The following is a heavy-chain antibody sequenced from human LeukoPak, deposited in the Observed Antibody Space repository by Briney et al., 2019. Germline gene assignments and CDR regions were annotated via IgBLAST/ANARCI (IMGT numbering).Heavy chain of an antibody. Sequence: GGSLRLSCAASGFTFSSSWMHWVRQAPGKGLVWVSRINSDGSTTTYADSVKGRFTISRDNAKNTLYLQMNSLRAEDTAVYYCGRALGSPLDLWGQGTLVTVSS. J-gene: IGHJ5*02. CDR3: GRALGSPLDL. D-gene: IGHD1-26*01. V-gene: IGHV3-74*01. CDR2: INSDGSTT. CDR1: GFTFSSSW.